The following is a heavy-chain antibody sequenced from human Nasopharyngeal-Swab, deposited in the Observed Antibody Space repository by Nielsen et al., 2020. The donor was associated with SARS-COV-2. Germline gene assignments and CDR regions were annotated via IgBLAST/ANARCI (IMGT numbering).Heavy chain of an antibody. CDR2: TYYRSKWYI. CDR3: ARIAQAAEPH. Sequence: SQTLSLTCAISGDSVSSNSAAWSWIRQSPSRGLEWLGRTYYRSKWYIDYAASVKSRITINPDTSKNQFSLQLSSVTTEDTAVYYCARIAQAAEPHWGQGTLVTVSS. J-gene: IGHJ4*02. D-gene: IGHD1-14*01. CDR1: GDSVSSNSAA. V-gene: IGHV6-1*01.